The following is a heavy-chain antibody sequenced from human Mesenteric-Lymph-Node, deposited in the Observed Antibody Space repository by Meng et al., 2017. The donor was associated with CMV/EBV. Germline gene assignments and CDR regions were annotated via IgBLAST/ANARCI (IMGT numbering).Heavy chain of an antibody. CDR1: GFTFSSYD. J-gene: IGHJ4*02. D-gene: IGHD1-26*01. CDR3: ARGAWVGATLTTDY. CDR2: ISNSGSTK. V-gene: IGHV3-48*03. Sequence: GESLKISCAASGFTFSSYDMNWVRQTPGKGLEWVSYISNSGSTKYYTDSVKGRFTISRDNAKNSLYLQMNSLRAEDTAVYFCARGAWVGATLTTDYWGQGTLVTVSS.